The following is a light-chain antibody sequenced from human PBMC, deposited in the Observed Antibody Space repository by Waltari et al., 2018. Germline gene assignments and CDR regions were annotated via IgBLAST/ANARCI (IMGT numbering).Light chain of an antibody. CDR1: QTIRTY. Sequence: DIQMTQSPPSLSASVGDRVTITCRAPQTIRTYLNWYQQKPGKAPKLLISAPSTLQTGVPSRFSGSGSGTDFTLTITNLQPEDSATYYCQQSYQSPTFGQGTKVEIK. V-gene: IGKV1-39*01. CDR2: APS. CDR3: QQSYQSPT. J-gene: IGKJ1*01.